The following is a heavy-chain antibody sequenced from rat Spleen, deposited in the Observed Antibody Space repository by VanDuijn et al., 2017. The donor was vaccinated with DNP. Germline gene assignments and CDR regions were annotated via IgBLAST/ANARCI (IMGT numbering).Heavy chain of an antibody. Sequence: EVQLQESGPGLVKPSQSLSLTCSVTGYSITTNYWGWIRKFPGNKMEWVGHISYSGSTSYNPSLKSRISITRDTSKNQFFLHLNSVTTEDTATYYCARGIITTLDYWSFDFWGPGTMVTVSS. D-gene: IGHD1-6*01. CDR2: ISYSGST. J-gene: IGHJ1*01. V-gene: IGHV3-1*01. CDR1: GYSITTNY. CDR3: ARGIITTLDYWSFDF.